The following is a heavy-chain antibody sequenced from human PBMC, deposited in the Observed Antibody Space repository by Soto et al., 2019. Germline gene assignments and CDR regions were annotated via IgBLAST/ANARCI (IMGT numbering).Heavy chain of an antibody. J-gene: IGHJ4*02. D-gene: IGHD4-17*01. CDR1: GGSISSGGTY. CDR2: IYYNGDT. CDR3: ARSPDYGDYGAVGY. Sequence: QVQLQESGPGLVKPSQTLSLTCTVSGGSISSGGTYWSWIRQHPGKGLEWLGYIYYNGDTYYNPSLKSRVTISLDTAKNQLPLNLSSVTAADTAVYYCARSPDYGDYGAVGYGGQGTLVTASS. V-gene: IGHV4-31*03.